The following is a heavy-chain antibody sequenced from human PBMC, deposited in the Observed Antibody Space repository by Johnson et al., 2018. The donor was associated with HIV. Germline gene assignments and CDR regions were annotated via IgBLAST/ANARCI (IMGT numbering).Heavy chain of an antibody. D-gene: IGHD1-26*01. J-gene: IGHJ3*02. CDR3: AREKELRELVGANSSAFDI. CDR1: GFTFSDYY. CDR2: ISSSGSTI. Sequence: QVQLVESGGGLVKPGGSLRLSCAASGFTFSDYYMSWIRQAPGKGLEWVSYISSSGSTIYYADPVKGRFTISRDNAKNSLYLQKNSLRAEDTAVYYGAREKELRELVGANSSAFDIWDQGTMVTVSS. V-gene: IGHV3-11*04.